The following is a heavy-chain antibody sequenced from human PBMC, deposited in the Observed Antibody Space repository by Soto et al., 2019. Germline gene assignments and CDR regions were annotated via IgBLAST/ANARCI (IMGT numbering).Heavy chain of an antibody. D-gene: IGHD2-15*01. CDR2: ISGDGGST. CDR1: GFTFSSYA. Sequence: GGSLRLSCAASGFTFSSYAMSWVRQAPGKGPEWVSSISGDGGSTYYADSVKGRFTISRDSAKNSLYLQMNSLRAEDTALYYCAKDILDCSGGSCSHHYGMDVWGQGTTVTVSS. V-gene: IGHV3-23*01. CDR3: AKDILDCSGGSCSHHYGMDV. J-gene: IGHJ6*02.